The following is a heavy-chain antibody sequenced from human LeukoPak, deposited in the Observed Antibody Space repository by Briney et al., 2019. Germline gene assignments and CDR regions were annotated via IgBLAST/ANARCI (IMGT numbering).Heavy chain of an antibody. Sequence: SLRLSCAASGFTFDDYAMHWVRQAPGKGLEWVSGISLNSGSIGYADSVKGRFTISRDNAKNSLYLQMNSLRAEDTALYYCAKDIGSYDSSGLDYWGQGTLVTVSS. J-gene: IGHJ4*02. V-gene: IGHV3-9*01. CDR1: GFTFDDYA. CDR2: ISLNSGSI. CDR3: AKDIGSYDSSGLDY. D-gene: IGHD3-22*01.